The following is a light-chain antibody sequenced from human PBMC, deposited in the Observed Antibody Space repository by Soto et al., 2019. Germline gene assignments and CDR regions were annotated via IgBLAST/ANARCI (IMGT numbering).Light chain of an antibody. V-gene: IGLV3-21*02. Sequence: SYELTQPPSVSVAPGQTARITCGGNNIGTKSVHWYQQSPGQAPVLVVYDDSDRPSGIPERFSGSNSGNTATLTISRVEAGDEADYYCQVWDYSSDDHRVFGGGTKLTVL. CDR1: NIGTKS. J-gene: IGLJ2*01. CDR2: DDS. CDR3: QVWDYSSDDHRV.